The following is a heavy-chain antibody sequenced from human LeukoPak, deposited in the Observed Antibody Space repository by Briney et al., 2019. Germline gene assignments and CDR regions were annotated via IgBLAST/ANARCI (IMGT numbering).Heavy chain of an antibody. CDR2: IKPDGSDK. CDR1: GFTFNNYW. Sequence: GGSLRLSCAASGFTFNNYWMSWVRQAPGKGLEWVANIKPDGSDKHYLDSIKGRFIISRDNANNLLYLQMNSLRAEDTAVYYCARGDFWSGTYTDAFGVWGQGTMVTVSS. V-gene: IGHV3-7*04. J-gene: IGHJ3*01. CDR3: ARGDFWSGTYTDAFGV. D-gene: IGHD3-3*01.